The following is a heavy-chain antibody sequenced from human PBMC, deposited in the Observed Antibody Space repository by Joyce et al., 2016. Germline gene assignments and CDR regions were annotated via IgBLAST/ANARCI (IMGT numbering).Heavy chain of an antibody. J-gene: IGHJ1*01. V-gene: IGHV4-34*04. D-gene: IGHD3-10*01. Sequence: QVQLQEWGAGLLKPSETLSLTCAVYGGSLSGYYWSGIRQAPGMGPEWIGEVNDRGRTNHNQSLKSRATTSMDTSKNQFSLRLTTVTAADTAVYFCARARRGIILARGEMGEYLQHWGRGTVVIVSS. CDR3: ARARRGIILARGEMGEYLQH. CDR2: VNDRGRT. CDR1: GGSLSGYY.